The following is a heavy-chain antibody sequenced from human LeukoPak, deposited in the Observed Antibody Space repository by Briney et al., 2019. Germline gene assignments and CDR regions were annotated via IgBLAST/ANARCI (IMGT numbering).Heavy chain of an antibody. CDR2: ISGGGVTT. D-gene: IGHD3-16*01. J-gene: IGHJ6*02. CDR1: GFTSIAYA. V-gene: IGHV3-23*01. CDR3: ARNQQLGGHSYYYYGMDV. Sequence: GGSPRLSCVGSGFTSIAYALTWARQAPGKGLEWVSGISGGGVTTYYADSVKGRFTISRDNSKNTLYLQMNSLRADDTAIYYCARNQQLGGHSYYYYGMDVWGQGTTVTVSS.